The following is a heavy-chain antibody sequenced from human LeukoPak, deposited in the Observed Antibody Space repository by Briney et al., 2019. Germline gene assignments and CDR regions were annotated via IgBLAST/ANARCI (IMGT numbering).Heavy chain of an antibody. CDR2: IKGNTDGGTT. CDR1: GFTFYNAW. CDR3: TTLVHYDILTGYYTFNY. Sequence: GGSLRLSCAASGFTFYNAWMTWVRQAPGKGLEWVGRIKGNTDGGTTGYAAPVKGRFTISRDDSENTLYLQMNNLKTEDTAVYYCTTLVHYDILTGYYTFNYWGQGTLVTVSS. D-gene: IGHD3-9*01. J-gene: IGHJ4*02. V-gene: IGHV3-15*01.